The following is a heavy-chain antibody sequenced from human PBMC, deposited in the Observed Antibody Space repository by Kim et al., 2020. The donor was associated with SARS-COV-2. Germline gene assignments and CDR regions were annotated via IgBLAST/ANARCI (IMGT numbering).Heavy chain of an antibody. CDR2: IVVGSGNT. CDR1: GFTFTSSA. J-gene: IGHJ3*02. D-gene: IGHD1-26*01. CDR3: AASGGLQWVSWSFDI. Sequence: SVKVSCKASGFTFTSSAVQWVRQARGQRLEWIGWIVVGSGNTNYAQKFQERVTITRDMSTSTAYMELSSLRSEDTAVYYCAASGGLQWVSWSFDIWGQGTMVTVSS. V-gene: IGHV1-58*01.